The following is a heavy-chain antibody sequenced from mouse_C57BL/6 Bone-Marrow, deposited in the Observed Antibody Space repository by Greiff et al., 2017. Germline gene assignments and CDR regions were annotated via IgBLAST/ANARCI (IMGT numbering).Heavy chain of an antibody. V-gene: IGHV3-5*01. CDR3: ARDRGYGSSHYAMDY. J-gene: IGHJ4*01. D-gene: IGHD1-1*01. CDR1: GISITTGNYR. CDR2: IYYSGTI. Sequence: VQLKESGPGLVKPSQTVFLTCTVTGISITTGNYRWSWIRQFPGNKLEWIGYIYYSGTITYNPSLTSRTTITRDTPKNQFFLEMNSLTAEDTATYYCARDRGYGSSHYAMDYWGQGTSVTVSS.